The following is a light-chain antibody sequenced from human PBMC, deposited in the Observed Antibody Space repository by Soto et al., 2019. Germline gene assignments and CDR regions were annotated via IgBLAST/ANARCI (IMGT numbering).Light chain of an antibody. Sequence: QSALTQPASVSGSPGQSITISCTGTSSDVGGYNYVSWYQQHPGKAPKLMIYDVSNRPSGVSNRFAGSKSGNTASRTSSGLQAEDEADYYCSSYTSSSTLVVFGGGTQLTVL. V-gene: IGLV2-14*01. CDR2: DVS. CDR1: SSDVGGYNY. J-gene: IGLJ2*01. CDR3: SSYTSSSTLVV.